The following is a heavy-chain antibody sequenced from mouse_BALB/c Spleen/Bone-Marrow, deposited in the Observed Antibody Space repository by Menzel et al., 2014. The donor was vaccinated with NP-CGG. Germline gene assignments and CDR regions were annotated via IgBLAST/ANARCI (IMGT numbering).Heavy chain of an antibody. Sequence: EVQGVESGPELEKPGASVKISCKASGYSFTGYNMNWVKQSNGKSLEWIGNIDPSYGGTTYNQKFKGKATLTVDKSSSTAYMQLKSQASEDSAVYYCARGHDGYRTWFAYWGQGTLVTVSA. CDR3: ARGHDGYRTWFAY. CDR1: GYSFTGYN. D-gene: IGHD2-3*01. V-gene: IGHV1-39*01. CDR2: IDPSYGGT. J-gene: IGHJ3*01.